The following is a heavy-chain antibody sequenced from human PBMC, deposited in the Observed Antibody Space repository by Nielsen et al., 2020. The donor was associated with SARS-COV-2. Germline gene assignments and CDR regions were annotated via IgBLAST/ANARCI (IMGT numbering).Heavy chain of an antibody. Sequence: GGSLRLSCVVSGFSLRNYAMSWVRQTPGKGLEWVSATSGRDDATYYAGSVKGRFTISRDNSKNTLYLQMNSLRAEDTAVYYCAKDRHPIAAVISGTDYFDYWGQGTLVTVSS. CDR2: TSGRDDAT. D-gene: IGHD6-13*01. CDR3: AKDRHPIAAVISGTDYFDY. CDR1: GFSLRNYA. J-gene: IGHJ4*02. V-gene: IGHV3-23*01.